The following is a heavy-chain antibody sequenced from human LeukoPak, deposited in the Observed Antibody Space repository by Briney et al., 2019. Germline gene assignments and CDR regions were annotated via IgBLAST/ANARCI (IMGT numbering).Heavy chain of an antibody. Sequence: ASVKVSCKASGGTFSSYAISWARQAPGQGLEWMGRIIPILGIANYAQKFQGRVTITADKSTSTAYMELSSLRSEDTAVYYCARGAIFGVTTRGYGMDVWGQGTTVTVSS. CDR1: GGTFSSYA. V-gene: IGHV1-69*04. CDR2: IIPILGIA. D-gene: IGHD3-3*01. CDR3: ARGAIFGVTTRGYGMDV. J-gene: IGHJ6*02.